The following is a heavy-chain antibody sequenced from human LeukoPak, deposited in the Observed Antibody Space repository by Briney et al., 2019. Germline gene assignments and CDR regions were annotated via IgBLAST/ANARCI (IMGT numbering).Heavy chain of an antibody. CDR3: AKAGAMILQHYFDF. V-gene: IGHV3-30*02. CDR1: RFTFSSYS. D-gene: IGHD3-22*01. CDR2: MRYDGSNR. Sequence: GGSLSLSCAASRFTFSSYSMNWVRQAPGKGLEWVAFMRYDGSNRYYADSVKGRFTIYRDSSKNTLYLQMNSLRPEDTAVYYCAKAGAMILQHYFDFWGQGTLVTVSS. J-gene: IGHJ4*02.